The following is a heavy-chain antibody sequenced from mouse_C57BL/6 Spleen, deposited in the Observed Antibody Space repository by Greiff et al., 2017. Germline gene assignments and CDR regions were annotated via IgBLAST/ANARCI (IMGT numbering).Heavy chain of an antibody. CDR1: GYTFTDYN. CDR3: ARSFYYGSSLAY. CDR2: INPNNGGT. V-gene: IGHV1-18*01. Sequence: EVQLQQSGPELVKPGASVKIPCKASGYTFTDYNMDWVKQSHGKSLEWIGDINPNNGGTIYNQKFKGKATLTVDNSSSTAYMELRSLTSEDTAVYYCARSFYYGSSLAYWGQGTLVTVSA. J-gene: IGHJ3*01. D-gene: IGHD1-1*01.